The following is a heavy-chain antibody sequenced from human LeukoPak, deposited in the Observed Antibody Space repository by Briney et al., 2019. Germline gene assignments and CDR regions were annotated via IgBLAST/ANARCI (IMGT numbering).Heavy chain of an antibody. V-gene: IGHV3-30-3*01. D-gene: IGHD6-6*01. J-gene: IGHJ4*02. CDR2: ISYDGSNK. CDR3: ARIAAXNLDIDY. CDR1: GFTFSSYA. Sequence: PGGSLRLSCAASGFTFSSYAMHWVRQAPGKGLEWVAVISYDGSNKYYADSVKGRFTISRDNSQNTLYLQMNSLRAEDTAVYYCARIAAXNLDIDYWGQGTXVTVSS.